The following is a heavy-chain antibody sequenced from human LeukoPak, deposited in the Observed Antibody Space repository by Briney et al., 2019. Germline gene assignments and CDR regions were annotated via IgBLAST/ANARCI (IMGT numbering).Heavy chain of an antibody. Sequence: GGSLRLSCAASGFTFSSYAMHWVRQAPGKGLEWVAVISYDGSNKYYADSVKGRFTISRDNSKNTLYLQMNSLRAEDTAVYYCAKVGDYVWGSYRSVPYDYWGQGTLVTVSS. V-gene: IGHV3-30*04. J-gene: IGHJ4*02. CDR2: ISYDGSNK. D-gene: IGHD3-16*02. CDR1: GFTFSSYA. CDR3: AKVGDYVWGSYRSVPYDY.